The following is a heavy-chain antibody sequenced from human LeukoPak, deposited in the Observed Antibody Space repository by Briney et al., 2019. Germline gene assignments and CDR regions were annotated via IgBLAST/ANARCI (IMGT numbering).Heavy chain of an antibody. J-gene: IGHJ6*03. D-gene: IGHD3-3*01. V-gene: IGHV4-4*02. Sequence: SETLSLTCAVSGGSISSSNWWSWVRQPPGKGLEWIGEIYHSGSTNYNPSLKSRVTISVDKSKNQFSLKLSSVTAADTAVYYCARDHGSGSFNYYYYMDVWGKGTTVTVSS. CDR1: GGSISSSNW. CDR2: IYHSGST. CDR3: ARDHGSGSFNYYYYMDV.